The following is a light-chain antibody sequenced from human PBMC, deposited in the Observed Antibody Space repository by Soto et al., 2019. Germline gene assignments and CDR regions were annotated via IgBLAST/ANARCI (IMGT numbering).Light chain of an antibody. J-gene: IGLJ1*01. CDR3: SSYTSSSLYV. Sequence: QSALTQPASVSGSPGQSITISCTGTSSDVGGYNYVSWYQQHPGKAPKLMIYDVSNRPSGLSNRFSGSKSGNTASLTISGLQAEDEADYYCSSYTSSSLYVFGNGTKVTVL. CDR1: SSDVGGYNY. CDR2: DVS. V-gene: IGLV2-14*01.